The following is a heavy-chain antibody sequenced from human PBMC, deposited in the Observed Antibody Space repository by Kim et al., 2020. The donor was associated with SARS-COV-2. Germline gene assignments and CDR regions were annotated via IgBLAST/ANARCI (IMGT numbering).Heavy chain of an antibody. CDR2: ISYDGSNK. J-gene: IGHJ4*01. D-gene: IGHD3-10*01. CDR3: ARDSAYYYGSGSYLDY. V-gene: IGHV3-33*05. CDR1: GFTFSSYG. Sequence: GGSLRLSCAASGFTFSSYGMHWVRQAPGKGLEWVAVISYDGSNKYYADSVKGRFTISRDNSKNTLYLQMNSLRAEDTAVYYCARDSAYYYGSGSYLDYWG.